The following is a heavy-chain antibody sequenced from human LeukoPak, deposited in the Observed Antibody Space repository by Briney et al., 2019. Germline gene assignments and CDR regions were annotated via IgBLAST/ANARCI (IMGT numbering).Heavy chain of an antibody. CDR3: ARVDCGGDCYWNYFDY. D-gene: IGHD2-21*02. CDR2: INPSGGST. J-gene: IGHJ4*02. CDR1: GYTFTSYY. V-gene: IGHV1-46*01. Sequence: ASVKVSCKASGYTFTSYYMHWVRQAPGQGLEWMGIINPSGGSTRYAQKFQGRVTMTRDTSTSTVYMELSSLRSEDTAVYYCARVDCGGDCYWNYFDYWGQGTLVTVSS.